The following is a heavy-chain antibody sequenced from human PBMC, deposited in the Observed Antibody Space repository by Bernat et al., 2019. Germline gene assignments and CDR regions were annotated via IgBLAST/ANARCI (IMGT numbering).Heavy chain of an antibody. CDR1: GFTFSNYG. V-gene: IGHV3-33*01. CDR2: IWYDGSHK. J-gene: IGHJ4*02. CDR3: ARGGDYDGSGSDFEY. Sequence: QVQLVESGGGVVQPGRSLRLSCAASGFTFSNYGMHWVRQAPGKGLELVAAIWYDGSHKYYGDSVKGRFTISRDNSKNKLYLQMNSLRAEDTALYYCARGGDYDGSGSDFEYWGQGTLVTVSS. D-gene: IGHD3-10*01.